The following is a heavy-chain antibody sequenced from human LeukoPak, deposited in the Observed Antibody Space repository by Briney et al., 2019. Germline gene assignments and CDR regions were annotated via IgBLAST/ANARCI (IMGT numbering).Heavy chain of an antibody. V-gene: IGHV3-30*18. CDR2: ISHDGSNK. CDR3: AKEGWVPSSYSSSWYFDY. J-gene: IGHJ4*02. D-gene: IGHD6-13*01. CDR1: GFTFSSYG. Sequence: PGGSLRLSCAASGFTFSSYGMHWVRQAPGKGLEWVAVISHDGSNKYYADSVKGRFTISRDNSKNTLYLQMNSLRAEDTAVYYCAKEGWVPSSYSSSWYFDYWGQGTLVTVSS.